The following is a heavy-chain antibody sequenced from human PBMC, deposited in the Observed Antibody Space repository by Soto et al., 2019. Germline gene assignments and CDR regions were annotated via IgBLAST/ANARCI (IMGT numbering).Heavy chain of an antibody. CDR3: VRDGTKTLRDWFDP. CDR1: GASISGFY. V-gene: IGHV4-4*07. Sequence: SETLSLTCTVSGASISGFYWSWIRKSAGKGLEWIGRIYATGTTDYNPSLKSRVMMSVDTSKKQFSLKLRSVTAADTAVYYCVRDGTKTLRDWFDPWGPGISVTVSS. D-gene: IGHD1-1*01. CDR2: IYATGTT. J-gene: IGHJ5*02.